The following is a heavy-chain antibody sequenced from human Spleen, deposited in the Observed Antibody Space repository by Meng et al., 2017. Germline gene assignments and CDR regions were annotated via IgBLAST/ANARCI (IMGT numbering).Heavy chain of an antibody. J-gene: IGHJ4*02. CDR1: VFTFNTYG. CDR2: ISYDGSLI. D-gene: IGHD5-18*01. Sequence: ESGGGVVQPGRSLRLSCTASVFTFNTYGMHWVRQAPGKGLEWVAVISYDGSLISYADSLKGRFTISRDSSKNALYVQMNSLRPEDTAVYYCAKDLRGGYRYGWELDYWGQGTLVTVSS. CDR3: AKDLRGGYRYGWELDY. V-gene: IGHV3-30*18.